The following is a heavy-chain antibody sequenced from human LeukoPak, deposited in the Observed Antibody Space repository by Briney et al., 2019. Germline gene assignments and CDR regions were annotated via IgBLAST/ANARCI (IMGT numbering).Heavy chain of an antibody. J-gene: IGHJ6*03. Sequence: GGSLRLSCAASGFTFSSYCMHWVRQAPGKGLEWVAFIRYDGSNKYYADSVKGRFTISRDNSKNTLYMQMNSLRAEDTAVYYCAKDYGDSSYYYYYCYMDVWGKGTTVTVSS. CDR1: GFTFSSYC. D-gene: IGHD4-17*01. CDR2: IRYDGSNK. CDR3: AKDYGDSSYYYYYCYMDV. V-gene: IGHV3-30*02.